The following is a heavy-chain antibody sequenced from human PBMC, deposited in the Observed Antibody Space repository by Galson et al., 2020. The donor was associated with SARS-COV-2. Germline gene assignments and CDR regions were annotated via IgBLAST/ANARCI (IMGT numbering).Heavy chain of an antibody. CDR1: GGSITRGTDH. D-gene: IGHD5-12*01. CDR3: ARHPWIYDGFDI. Sequence: SETLSLTCTVSGGSITRGTDHWGWIRQPPGKGLEWIGSVFYKGNTYYNPSLQSRVTIFIDTSNNQFSLKLTSVTAADTALYYCARHPWIYDGFDIWGQGTMVTVSS. J-gene: IGHJ3*02. V-gene: IGHV4-39*01. CDR2: VFYKGNT.